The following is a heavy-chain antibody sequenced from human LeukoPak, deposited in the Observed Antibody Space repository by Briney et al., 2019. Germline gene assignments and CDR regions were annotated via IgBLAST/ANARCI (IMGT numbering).Heavy chain of an antibody. J-gene: IGHJ4*02. CDR1: GGSISSSSYY. V-gene: IGHV4-39*07. CDR3: ARGSSWELLAFNFDC. CDR2: IYYSGST. D-gene: IGHD1-26*01. Sequence: SETLSLTCTVSGGSISSSSYYWGWIRQPPGKGLEWIGSIYYSGSTNYNPSLKSRVTISVDTSKNQFSLKLGSVTAADTAVYYCARGSSWELLAFNFDCWGQGTLVTASS.